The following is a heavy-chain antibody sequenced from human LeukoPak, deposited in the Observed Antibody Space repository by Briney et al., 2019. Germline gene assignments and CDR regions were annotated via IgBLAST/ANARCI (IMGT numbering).Heavy chain of an antibody. CDR1: GFTFSSYA. CDR2: ISYDGSNK. D-gene: IGHD2-15*01. Sequence: PGGSLGLSYAASGFTFSSYAMHWVRQAPGKGLEWVAVISYDGSNKYYADSVKGRFTISRDNSKNTLYLQMNSLRAEDTAVYYCAGGYCSGGSCHYYYYYYGMDVWGQGTTVTVSS. CDR3: AGGYCSGGSCHYYYYYYGMDV. V-gene: IGHV3-30-3*01. J-gene: IGHJ6*02.